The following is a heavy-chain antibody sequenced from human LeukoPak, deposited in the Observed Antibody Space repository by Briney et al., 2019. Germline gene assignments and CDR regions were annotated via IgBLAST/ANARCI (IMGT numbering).Heavy chain of an antibody. CDR1: GFTVSSNY. J-gene: IGHJ6*03. Sequence: PGGSLRLSCAASGFTVSSNYMSWVRQAPGKGLEWVSVIYSGGSTYYADSVKGRFTISRDNSKNTLYLQMNSLRAEDTAVYYCARSPMVRGAGYYYYYMDVWGIGTTVTVSS. CDR3: ARSPMVRGAGYYYYYMDV. V-gene: IGHV3-53*01. D-gene: IGHD3-10*01. CDR2: IYSGGST.